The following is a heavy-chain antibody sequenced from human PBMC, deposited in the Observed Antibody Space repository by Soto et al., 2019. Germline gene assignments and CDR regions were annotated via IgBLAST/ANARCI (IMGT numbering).Heavy chain of an antibody. J-gene: IGHJ3*02. D-gene: IGHD3-22*01. CDR1: GGSISSGGYY. CDR2: IYYSGST. CDR3: ARDLTDYYDSSGYPDAFDI. V-gene: IGHV4-31*03. Sequence: LSLTCTVSGGSISSGGYYWSWIRQHPGKGLEWIGYIYYSGSTYYNPSLKSRVTISVDTSKNQFSLKLSSVTAADTAVYYCARDLTDYYDSSGYPDAFDIWGQGTMVTVSS.